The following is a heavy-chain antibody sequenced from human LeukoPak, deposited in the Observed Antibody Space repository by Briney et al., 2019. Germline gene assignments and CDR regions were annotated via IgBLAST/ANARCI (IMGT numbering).Heavy chain of an antibody. D-gene: IGHD2-8*02. V-gene: IGHV3-15*01. CDR2: IKSKTDGGTT. CDR3: VWLWANALNI. Sequence: GLSLRLSCAASGFTFSNAWMSWVRQAPGKGLEWVGRIKSKTDGGTTDFAAPVKGRFTISRDDSKNTLSLQMNSLQTEDTAVYYCVWLWANALNIWGQGTMVTVSS. CDR1: GFTFSNAW. J-gene: IGHJ3*02.